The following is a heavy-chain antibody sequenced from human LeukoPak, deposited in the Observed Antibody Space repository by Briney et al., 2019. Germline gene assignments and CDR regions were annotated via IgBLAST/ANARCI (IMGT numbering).Heavy chain of an antibody. D-gene: IGHD3-9*01. J-gene: IGHJ4*02. V-gene: IGHV1-18*01. CDR2: ISAYNGNT. Sequence: ASVKVSCKASGYTFTSYGISWVRQAPGQGLEWMGWISAYNGNTNYAQKLQGRVTMTTDTSTSTAYMELRSLRSDDTAVYYCARKYDILTGRTKEFDYWGQGTLVTVSS. CDR1: GYTFTSYG. CDR3: ARKYDILTGRTKEFDY.